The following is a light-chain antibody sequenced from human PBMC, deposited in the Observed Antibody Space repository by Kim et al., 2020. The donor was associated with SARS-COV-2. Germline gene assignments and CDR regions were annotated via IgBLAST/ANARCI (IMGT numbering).Light chain of an antibody. Sequence: VALRQTVRITCRRDSLRSYYATWYQQRPGQAPILLIYGKNNRPSGIPDRFSGSSSGNTASLTITGTQAGDEADYYCNSRDTNDIVLFGGGTQLTVL. J-gene: IGLJ2*01. CDR1: SLRSYY. V-gene: IGLV3-19*01. CDR2: GKN. CDR3: NSRDTNDIVL.